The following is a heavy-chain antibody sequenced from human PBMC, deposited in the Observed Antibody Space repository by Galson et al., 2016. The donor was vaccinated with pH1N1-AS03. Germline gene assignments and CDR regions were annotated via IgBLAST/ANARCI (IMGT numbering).Heavy chain of an antibody. CDR3: AKCDVSCQHSTLDY. Sequence: SLRLSCAASGFIFSGNSMSWVRQAPGKGLEWVAAISPTGETTPYADSVKGRFIISRDNSKNTLFLEMDSLRAEDTAVHYCAKCDVSCQHSTLDYWGQGTLVTVSS. D-gene: IGHD2-2*01. CDR1: GFIFSGNS. J-gene: IGHJ4*02. V-gene: IGHV3-23*01. CDR2: ISPTGETT.